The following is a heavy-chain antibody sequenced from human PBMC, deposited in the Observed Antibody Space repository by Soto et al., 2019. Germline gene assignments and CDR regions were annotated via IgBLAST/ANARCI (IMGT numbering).Heavy chain of an antibody. CDR1: GFTVSSSY. CDR2: IYSGGST. D-gene: IGHD1-26*01. Sequence: EVQLVETGGGLIQPGGSLRLSCIVSGFTVSSSYMSWVRQAPGKGLEWVSIIYSGGSTYYSDSVKGRFTISRDNAKNTLYLRMNSLRAEDTAVYYCASGDLVGASSFAYWGQGTLVTVSS. CDR3: ASGDLVGASSFAY. J-gene: IGHJ4*02. V-gene: IGHV3-53*02.